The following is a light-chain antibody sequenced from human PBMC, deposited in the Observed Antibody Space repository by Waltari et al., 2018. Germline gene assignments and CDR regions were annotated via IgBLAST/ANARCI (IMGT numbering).Light chain of an antibody. Sequence: DIQMTQSPSSLSASVGDTVTITCRASQNINRFLNWYQQGSGRAPKLLISGATSLQNGVPSTLSGSGFGTEFTLTNSSLPPEDFATYYSKQKYSTLTLTIGQGTKVEI. CDR1: QNINRF. CDR2: GAT. V-gene: IGKV1-39*01. J-gene: IGKJ1*01. CDR3: KQKYSTLTLT.